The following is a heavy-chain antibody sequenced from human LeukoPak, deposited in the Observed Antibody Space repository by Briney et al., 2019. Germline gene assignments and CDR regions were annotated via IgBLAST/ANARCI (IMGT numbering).Heavy chain of an antibody. CDR3: ARAPSPNFYSKCEHLDY. D-gene: IGHD4-11*01. CDR1: GFTFSTYA. V-gene: IGHV3-30*04. CDR2: ISRDGSKQ. Sequence: GGSLRLSCAASGFTFSTYAIHWVRQAPGTGLEWVSVISRDGSKQYYSDSVRGRFTISRDNSQNTLYLQMNSLRVEDTAVYYCARAPSPNFYSKCEHLDYWGQGTLVAVSS. J-gene: IGHJ4*02.